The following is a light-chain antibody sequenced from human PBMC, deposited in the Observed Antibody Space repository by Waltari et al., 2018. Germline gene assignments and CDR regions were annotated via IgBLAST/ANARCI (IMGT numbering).Light chain of an antibody. V-gene: IGLV1-47*01. CDR1: SSNIGGNY. Sequence: QSVLTQPPSASGTPGQRVTISCSGSSSNIGGNYVYWYQQLPGTAPKLLIYRNYRRPSGVPDRFSGAKSGTAAALGISGLRSEDEADYFWATWDDSLSGVVFGGGTKVTVL. CDR2: RNY. CDR3: ATWDDSLSGVV. J-gene: IGLJ2*01.